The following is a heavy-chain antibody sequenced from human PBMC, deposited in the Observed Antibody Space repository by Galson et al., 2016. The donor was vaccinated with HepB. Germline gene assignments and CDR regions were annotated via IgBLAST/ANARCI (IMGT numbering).Heavy chain of an antibody. Sequence: SLRLSCAVSGLTFSSYNMNWVRQAPGKGLKWVSHISSRTRTTYYADSVKGRFTISRDNAKNSLYLQMNSLRDEDTAVYYCASQWVAVDYWGRGTLVTVS. CDR1: GLTFSSYN. CDR2: ISSRTRTT. CDR3: ASQWVAVDY. J-gene: IGHJ4*02. V-gene: IGHV3-48*02. D-gene: IGHD2-15*01.